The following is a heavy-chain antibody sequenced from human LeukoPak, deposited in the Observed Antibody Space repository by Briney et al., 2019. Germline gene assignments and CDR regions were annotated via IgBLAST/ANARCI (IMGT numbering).Heavy chain of an antibody. D-gene: IGHD1-26*01. CDR1: GFTFSSYG. CDR2: ISYDGSNK. CDR3: AKAPGRLLC. Sequence: GGSLRLSCAASGFTFSSYGMHWVRQAPGKGLEWVAVISYDGSNKYYADSVKGRFTISRDNSKNTLYLQMNSLRAEDTAVYYCAKAPGRLLCWGQGTLVTVSS. J-gene: IGHJ4*02. V-gene: IGHV3-30*18.